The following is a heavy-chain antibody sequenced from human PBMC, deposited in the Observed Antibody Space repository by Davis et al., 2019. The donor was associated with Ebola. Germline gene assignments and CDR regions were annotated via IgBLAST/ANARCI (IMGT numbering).Heavy chain of an antibody. D-gene: IGHD2-15*01. Sequence: PSETLSLTCTVSGGSISSGGYYWSWIRQHPGKGLEWIGYIYYSGSTYYNPSLKSRVTISVDTSKNQFSLKLSSVTAADTAVYYCARAGWPKAGYFDYWGQGTLVTVSS. V-gene: IGHV4-31*03. CDR1: GGSISSGGYY. CDR2: IYYSGST. CDR3: ARAGWPKAGYFDY. J-gene: IGHJ4*02.